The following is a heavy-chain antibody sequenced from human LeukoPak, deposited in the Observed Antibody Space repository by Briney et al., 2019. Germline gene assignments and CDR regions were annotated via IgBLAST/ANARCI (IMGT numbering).Heavy chain of an antibody. V-gene: IGHV3-23*01. CDR3: AKLHNLNCDY. J-gene: IGHJ4*02. D-gene: IGHD1-14*01. CDR1: GFTFSDYA. CDR2: ISGSGGST. Sequence: GGSLRLSCAASGFTFSDYATSWVRKAPGKGLEWVSTISGSGGSTYYADSVKGRFTISRDSSKNTLYLQMNNLRPEDTAVYYCAKLHNLNCDYWGLGTLVTVSS.